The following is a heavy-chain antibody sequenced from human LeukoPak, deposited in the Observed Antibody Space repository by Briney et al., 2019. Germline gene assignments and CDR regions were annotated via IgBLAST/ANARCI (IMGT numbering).Heavy chain of an antibody. CDR2: IYYSGST. J-gene: IGHJ4*02. CDR1: GGSISTSSYY. Sequence: SEILSLTCTVSGGSISTSSYYWAWIRQPPGRGLEWIGSIYYSGSTFYNPSLKSRVTISGDTSKNQFSLKLSSVTAADTAVYYCARRDIVATIDYWGQGTLVTVSS. CDR3: ARRDIVATIDY. V-gene: IGHV4-39*01. D-gene: IGHD5-12*01.